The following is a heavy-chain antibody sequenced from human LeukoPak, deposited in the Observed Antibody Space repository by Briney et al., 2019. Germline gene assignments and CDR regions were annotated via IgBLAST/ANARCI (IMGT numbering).Heavy chain of an antibody. CDR2: IYYSGST. Sequence: SETLSLTCTVSGGSISSYYWSWIRQPPGKGLEWIGYIYYSGSTNYNPSLKSRVTISVDTSKNQFSLKLSSVTAADTAVYYCASQRALQLPMGVWGQGTTVTVSS. V-gene: IGHV4-59*01. J-gene: IGHJ6*02. CDR3: ASQRALQLPMGV. D-gene: IGHD5-18*01. CDR1: GGSISSYY.